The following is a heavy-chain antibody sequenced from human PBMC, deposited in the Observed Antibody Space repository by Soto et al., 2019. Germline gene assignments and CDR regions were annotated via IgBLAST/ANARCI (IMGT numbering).Heavy chain of an antibody. CDR3: ARRSSGSYYAAFDV. Sequence: GGSLRLSCEASGFTFSTYPLTWVRQPRGKGLEWVSSIHGSGETTYYAESVKGRFIISRDNSKNTLYLQMDSLRVDDTAVYFCARRSSGSYYAAFDVWGQGTVVTVSS. J-gene: IGHJ3*01. CDR2: IHGSGETT. CDR1: GFTFSTYP. D-gene: IGHD1-26*01. V-gene: IGHV3-23*01.